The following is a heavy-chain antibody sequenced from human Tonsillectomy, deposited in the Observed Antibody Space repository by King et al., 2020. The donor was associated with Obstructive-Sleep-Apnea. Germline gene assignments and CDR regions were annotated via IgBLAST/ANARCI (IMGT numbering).Heavy chain of an antibody. CDR3: ARIQLEAAIGYYYGMYV. D-gene: IGHD2-2*01. V-gene: IGHV1-3*01. J-gene: IGHJ6*02. CDR1: GYTFTSYA. CDR2: INAGNGNT. Sequence: QLVQSGAEVKKPGASVKVSCKASGYTFTSYAMHWVRQAPGQRLEWMGWINAGNGNTKYSQKFQGRGTITRDTSASTAYMELSSLRSEDTAVCYCARIQLEAAIGYYYGMYVWGQGTTVTVSS.